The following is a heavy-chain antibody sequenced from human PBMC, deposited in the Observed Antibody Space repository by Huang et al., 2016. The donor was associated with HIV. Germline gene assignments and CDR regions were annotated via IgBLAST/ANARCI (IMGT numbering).Heavy chain of an antibody. CDR2: ISTYNGNT. CDR1: GYSFTRYG. D-gene: IGHD3-22*01. Sequence: QLVQSGAEVKKPGASVKVSCKASGYSFTRYGISWVRQAPGQGLEWMGWISTYNGNTNYEQKLQGRVTMTTDTSTSTVYMELRSLRSDDTAVYYCTRGYYYADFDHWGQGTLVTVSS. CDR3: TRGYYYADFDH. V-gene: IGHV1-18*04. J-gene: IGHJ4*02.